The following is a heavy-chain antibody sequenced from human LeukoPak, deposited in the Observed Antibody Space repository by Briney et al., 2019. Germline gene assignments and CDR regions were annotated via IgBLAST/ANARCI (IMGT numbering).Heavy chain of an antibody. CDR2: ISGSGDRT. V-gene: IGHV3-23*01. J-gene: IGHJ4*02. CDR1: GFTFSYYA. Sequence: PGGSLRLSCVGAGFTFSYYAMTWVRQAPGKGLRWVSGISGSGDRTYYADSVKGRFTISRYNSKNTLYLQMDSLTDDDSAVYYCAKDRVPVAGRQDIWDFWGQGALVTVSS. D-gene: IGHD6-19*01. CDR3: AKDRVPVAGRQDIWDF.